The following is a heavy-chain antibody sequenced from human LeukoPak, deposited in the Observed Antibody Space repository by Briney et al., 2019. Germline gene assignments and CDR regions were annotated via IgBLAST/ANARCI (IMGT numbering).Heavy chain of an antibody. Sequence: KPSETLSLTCTVSGGSISSYYWSWIRQPPGKGLEWIGYIYYSGSTYYNPSLKSRVTISVDTSKNQFSLKLSSVTAADTAVYYCASSLMLTYYDYVPYFDYWGQGTLVTVSS. D-gene: IGHD3-16*01. J-gene: IGHJ4*02. CDR1: GGSISSYY. V-gene: IGHV4-59*12. CDR3: ASSLMLTYYDYVPYFDY. CDR2: IYYSGST.